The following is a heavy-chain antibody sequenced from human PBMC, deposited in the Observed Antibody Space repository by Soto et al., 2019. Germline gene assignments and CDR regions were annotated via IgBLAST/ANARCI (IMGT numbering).Heavy chain of an antibody. V-gene: IGHV1-18*01. CDR2: ISAYNGNT. CDR1: GYTFTSYG. J-gene: IGHJ6*03. D-gene: IGHD5-18*01. Sequence: GESLKISCKASGYTFTSYGISWVRQAPGQGLEWMGWISAYNGNTNYAQKLQGRVTMTTDTSTSTAYMELRSLRSDDTAVYYCARVADLEDTAMVIESYYYYMDVWGKGTTVTVSS. CDR3: ARVADLEDTAMVIESYYYYMDV.